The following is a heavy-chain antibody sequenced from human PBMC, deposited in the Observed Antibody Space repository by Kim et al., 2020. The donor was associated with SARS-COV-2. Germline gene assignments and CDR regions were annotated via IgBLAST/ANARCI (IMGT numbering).Heavy chain of an antibody. D-gene: IGHD6-6*01. Sequence: SETLSLTCAVYGGSFSGYYWSWIRQPPGKGLEWIGEINHSGSTNYNPSLKSRVTISVDTSKNQFSLKLSSVTAADTAVYYCARGRQDSSSSLWLDYWGQGTLVTVSS. CDR1: GGSFSGYY. V-gene: IGHV4-34*01. CDR3: ARGRQDSSSSLWLDY. CDR2: INHSGST. J-gene: IGHJ4*02.